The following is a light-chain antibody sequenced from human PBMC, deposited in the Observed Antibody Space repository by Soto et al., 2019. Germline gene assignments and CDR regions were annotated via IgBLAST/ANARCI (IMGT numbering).Light chain of an antibody. CDR1: SSDVGGYNY. CDR2: EVS. Sequence: QSVLTQPASVSGSPGQSITISCTGTSSDVGGYNYVSWYQQHPGKAPKLMIYEVSNRPSGVSNRFSGSKSGNTASLTISGLQAEDEADYYCSSYTSSSTAVFGTGT. J-gene: IGLJ1*01. CDR3: SSYTSSSTAV. V-gene: IGLV2-14*01.